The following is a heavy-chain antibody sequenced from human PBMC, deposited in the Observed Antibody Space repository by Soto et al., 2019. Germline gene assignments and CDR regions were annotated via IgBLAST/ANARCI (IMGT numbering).Heavy chain of an antibody. D-gene: IGHD6-13*01. Sequence: GGSLRLSCAASGFTFSSYWMHWVRQAPGKGLVWVSRINSDGSSTSYADSVKGRFTISRDNAKNTLYLQMNSLRAEDTAVYYWARVHAGSRPNYMDVWGKGTTVTVSS. CDR1: GFTFSSYW. J-gene: IGHJ6*03. V-gene: IGHV3-74*01. CDR2: INSDGSST. CDR3: ARVHAGSRPNYMDV.